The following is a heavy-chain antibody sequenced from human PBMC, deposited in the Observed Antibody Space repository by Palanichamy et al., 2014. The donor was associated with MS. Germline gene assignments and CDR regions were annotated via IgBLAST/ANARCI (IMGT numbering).Heavy chain of an antibody. D-gene: IGHD4-23*01. V-gene: IGHV3-30-3*01. CDR3: ARDRGGYSGYQRYYYMDV. CDR2: ISYDGSTK. J-gene: IGHJ6*03. Sequence: STYTMHWVRQAPGKGLEWVALISYDGSTKSYGDSVKGRFTISRDNSKNTLYLQMSSLRADDTAIYYCARDRGGYSGYQRYYYMDVWGKGTTVTVSS. CDR1: STYT.